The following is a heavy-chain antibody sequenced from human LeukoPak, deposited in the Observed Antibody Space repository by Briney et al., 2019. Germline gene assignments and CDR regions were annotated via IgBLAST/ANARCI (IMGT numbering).Heavy chain of an antibody. V-gene: IGHV3-30*18. Sequence: PGGSLRLSCAASGFTFSSYGMHWVRQAPGKGLEWVAVISYDGSNKYYADSVKGRFTISRDNSKNTLYLQMNSLRAEDTAVYYCAKPGSLDYWGQGTLVTVSS. CDR3: AKPGSLDY. CDR2: ISYDGSNK. CDR1: GFTFSSYG. J-gene: IGHJ4*02. D-gene: IGHD3-10*01.